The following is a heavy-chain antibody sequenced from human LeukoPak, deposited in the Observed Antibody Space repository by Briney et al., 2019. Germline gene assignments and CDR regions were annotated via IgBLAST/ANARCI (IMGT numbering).Heavy chain of an antibody. CDR3: ARGPNWFDT. J-gene: IGHJ5*02. Sequence: GGSLRLSCAASGFTLSGSWMNWVRQAPGKGLEWVATIKQDGTEKYSGDSAKGRFTISRDIAKNSLYLQMNSLRAEDTAVYFCARGPNWFDTWGQGTLVTVSS. CDR1: GFTLSGSW. CDR2: IKQDGTEK. V-gene: IGHV3-7*04.